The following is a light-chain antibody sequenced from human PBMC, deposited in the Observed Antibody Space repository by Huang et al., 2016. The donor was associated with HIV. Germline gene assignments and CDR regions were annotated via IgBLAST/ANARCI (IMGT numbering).Light chain of an antibody. CDR1: QSVDIF. CDR3: QQRSIWPRLT. CDR2: DAS. V-gene: IGKV3-11*01. J-gene: IGKJ4*01. Sequence: EIVLTQSPATLSLSPGETATLSCRASQSVDIFLAWFQQKSGQAPRLLIYDASTRATGVPDRFSASGSGTDFTLTIFSLEPEDFAVYYCQQRSIWPRLTFGGGTKVEIK.